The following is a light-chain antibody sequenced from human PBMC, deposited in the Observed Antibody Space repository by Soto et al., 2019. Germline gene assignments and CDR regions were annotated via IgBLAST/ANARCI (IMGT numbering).Light chain of an antibody. J-gene: IGKJ4*01. V-gene: IGKV4-1*01. Sequence: DIGMTQSPDSLAVSLGERATINCKSSQSVLSSANHQNHLAWYQQKPGQPPRLLIYSAATRESGVPDRFSGGGSGTDFTLTISSLQAEDVAVYYCQQYYPTPLTFGGGTKVEI. CDR3: QQYYPTPLT. CDR1: QSVLSSANHQNH. CDR2: SAA.